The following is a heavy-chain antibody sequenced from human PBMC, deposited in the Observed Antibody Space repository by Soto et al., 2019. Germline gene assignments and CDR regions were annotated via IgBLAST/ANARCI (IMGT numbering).Heavy chain of an antibody. CDR2: MSYDGSNK. V-gene: IGHV3-30-3*01. Sequence: QVQLVESGGRVVQPGRSLRLSCAASGFTFRSYAMHRVRRAPGKGLEWMAVMSYDGSNKYYADSVKGRFTISRDNSKNTLYLQMNSLRPEDTALYYCARDGGAYWGQGTLVIVSS. CDR3: ARDGGAY. J-gene: IGHJ4*02. CDR1: GFTFRSYA. D-gene: IGHD3-16*01.